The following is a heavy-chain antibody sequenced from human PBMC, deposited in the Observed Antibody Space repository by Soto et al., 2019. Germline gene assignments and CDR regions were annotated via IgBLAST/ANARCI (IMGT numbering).Heavy chain of an antibody. V-gene: IGHV4-31*02. CDR3: ARAVILTTMNILDL. Sequence: QMQLQESGPGLVKPSQTLSLTCTVSGGSIGGGGFYWTWVRLRPGEGLEWIGNIYDSGSAYYNPSLESPISMSIDTSKNQCSLSLTSVTVADTARYYCARAVILTTMNILDLWGPGTMVAASS. CDR2: IYDSGSA. J-gene: IGHJ3*01. CDR1: GGSIGGGGFY. D-gene: IGHD3-22*01.